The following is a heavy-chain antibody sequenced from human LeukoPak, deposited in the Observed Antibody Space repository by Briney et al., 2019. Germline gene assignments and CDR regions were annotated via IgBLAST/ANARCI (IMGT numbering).Heavy chain of an antibody. CDR3: ARDRSITMVRGGNYYYGMDV. J-gene: IGHJ6*04. Sequence: SVKVSCKASGGTFSSYAISWVGQAPGQGLEWMGGIIPIFGTANYAQKFQGRVTITADKSTSTAYMELSSLRSEDTAVYYCARDRSITMVRGGNYYYGMDVWAKGPRSPSPQ. CDR1: GGTFSSYA. D-gene: IGHD3-10*01. V-gene: IGHV1-69*06. CDR2: IIPIFGTA.